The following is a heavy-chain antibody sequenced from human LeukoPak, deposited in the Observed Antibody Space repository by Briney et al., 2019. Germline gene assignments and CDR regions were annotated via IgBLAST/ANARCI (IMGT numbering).Heavy chain of an antibody. V-gene: IGHV1-2*02. CDR3: ARAGGSGSSKFDY. J-gene: IGHJ4*02. D-gene: IGHD3-10*01. CDR1: GYTFTGYY. Sequence: ASVKVSCKASGYTFTGYYVHWVRQAPGQGLESMGWINPNSGGTNYAQKFQGRVTMTRDTSISTAYMELSRLRSDDTAVYYCARAGGSGSSKFDYWGQGTLVTVSS. CDR2: INPNSGGT.